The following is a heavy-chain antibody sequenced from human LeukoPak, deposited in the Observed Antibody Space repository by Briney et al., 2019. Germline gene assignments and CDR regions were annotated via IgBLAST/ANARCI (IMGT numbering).Heavy chain of an antibody. D-gene: IGHD1-26*01. V-gene: IGHV4-4*02. CDR3: ARVSGSSGHFDY. CDR2: IYHSGNT. Sequence: PSETLSLTCAVAGDSISSSNWWSWVRQPPGKGLEWIVEIYHSGNTNYNPSLKSRVTISVDKSKNQFSLKLNSVTAADTAVYYCARVSGSSGHFDYWGQGTLVTVSS. CDR1: GDSISSSNW. J-gene: IGHJ4*02.